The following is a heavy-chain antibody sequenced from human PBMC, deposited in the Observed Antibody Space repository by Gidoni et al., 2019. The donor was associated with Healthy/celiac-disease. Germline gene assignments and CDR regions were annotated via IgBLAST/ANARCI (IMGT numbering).Heavy chain of an antibody. Sequence: QLQLQESGPGLVKPPEPLSHTATVPGGSTSSSSYYWGWFRQPPGKGLELIGSTYYRGSTYYNPSHKSRVTISVDTSKNQFSLKLSSETAADTAVYYCARSSLGTVTPDYWGQGTLVTVSS. CDR2: TYYRGST. CDR3: ARSSLGTVTPDY. J-gene: IGHJ4*02. D-gene: IGHD4-4*01. CDR1: GGSTSSSSYY. V-gene: IGHV4-39*01.